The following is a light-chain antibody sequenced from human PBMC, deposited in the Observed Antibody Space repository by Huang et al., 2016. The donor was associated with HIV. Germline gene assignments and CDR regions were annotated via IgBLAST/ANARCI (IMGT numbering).Light chain of an antibody. CDR2: GAS. V-gene: IGKV3-20*01. CDR3: QQYASSPRT. J-gene: IGKJ2*01. Sequence: EIVLTQSPGTLSVSPGERATLTCRPSQSVNSRFLAWYQQGPGQPPRLLLYGASYRATGVPDRFSGGGSGTNFSLTISRLEPEDFAVYFCQQYASSPRTFGQGTRLDIK. CDR1: QSVNSRF.